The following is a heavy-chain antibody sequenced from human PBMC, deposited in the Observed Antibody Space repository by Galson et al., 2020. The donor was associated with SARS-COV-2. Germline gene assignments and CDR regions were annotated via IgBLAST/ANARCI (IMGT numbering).Heavy chain of an antibody. CDR3: ARATLCTGGICLYYYYYMDV. Sequence: GESLKISCAASGFSFRDYYMTWMRQAPGKGLEWISYINPGGNSIYYADSVKGRFTISRDNTKNSLYLQMNSLRADDTAVYYCARATLCTGGICLYYYYYMDVWGKGTTVNVSS. CDR1: GFSFRDYY. CDR2: INPGGNSI. J-gene: IGHJ6*03. D-gene: IGHD2-8*02. V-gene: IGHV3-11*01.